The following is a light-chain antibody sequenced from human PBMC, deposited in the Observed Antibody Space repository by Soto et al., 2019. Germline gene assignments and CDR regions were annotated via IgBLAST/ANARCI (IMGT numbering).Light chain of an antibody. CDR1: QDIRNY. Sequence: DIQMTQSPSALSASTGDRVTITCQASQDIRNYLNWYQQKPGKAPKLLIYDASKLQTGVPSRFRGSGSETTFTFIISSLQPEDFAIYYWQQYDKLVTFGQGTKVEMK. V-gene: IGKV1-33*01. CDR3: QQYDKLVT. CDR2: DAS. J-gene: IGKJ1*01.